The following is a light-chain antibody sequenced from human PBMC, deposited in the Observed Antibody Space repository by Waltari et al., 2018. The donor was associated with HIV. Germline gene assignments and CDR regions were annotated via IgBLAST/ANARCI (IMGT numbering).Light chain of an antibody. J-gene: IGLJ3*02. CDR1: SSNIGAGYD. CDR2: PNT. Sequence: QSVLTQPPSVSGAPGQRVSISCTGSSSNIGAGYDVHWYQQLPGTAPKLLIYPNTNRPSVVPDRFSGSKSGNSASLAITGLQPEEEADYYCQSYDNSLSGLVFGGGTKLTVL. CDR3: QSYDNSLSGLV. V-gene: IGLV1-40*01.